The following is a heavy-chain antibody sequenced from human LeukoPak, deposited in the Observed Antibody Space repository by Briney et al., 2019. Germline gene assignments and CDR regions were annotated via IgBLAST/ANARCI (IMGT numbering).Heavy chain of an antibody. D-gene: IGHD2-21*02. V-gene: IGHV3-23*01. J-gene: IGHJ4*02. CDR3: AKATNIVVVTAPDY. CDR2: ISGSGGST. Sequence: GGSLRLSCAASGFTFSSYAMSWVRQAPGKGLEWVSAISGSGGSTYHADSVKGRFTISRDNSKNTLYLQMNSLRAEGTAVYYCAKATNIVVVTAPDYWGQGTLVTVSS. CDR1: GFTFSSYA.